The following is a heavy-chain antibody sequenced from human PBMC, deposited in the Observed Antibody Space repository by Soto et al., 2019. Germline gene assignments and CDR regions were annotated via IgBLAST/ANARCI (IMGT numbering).Heavy chain of an antibody. CDR3: ARVLWSLAPFDY. CDR1: GYTFTSYA. J-gene: IGHJ4*02. Sequence: ASVKVSCKASGYTFTSYAMHWVRQAPGQRLEWMGWINAGNGNTKYSQKFQGRVTITRDTSATTAYMELNSLRSEDTAVYYCARVLWSLAPFDYWGQGTLVTVSS. V-gene: IGHV1-3*01. CDR2: INAGNGNT. D-gene: IGHD2-21*01.